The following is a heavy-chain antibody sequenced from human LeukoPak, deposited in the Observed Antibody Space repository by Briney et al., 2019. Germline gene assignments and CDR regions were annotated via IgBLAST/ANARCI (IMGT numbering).Heavy chain of an antibody. V-gene: IGHV1-8*01. CDR3: ARSIAAAGMGWFDP. D-gene: IGHD6-13*01. Sequence: ASVKVSCKASGYTFTSYDINWVRQATGQGLEWMGWRNPNSGNTGYAQKFQGRVTMTRNTSISTAYMELSSLRSEDTAVYYCARSIAAAGMGWFDPWGQGTLVTVSS. CDR2: RNPNSGNT. J-gene: IGHJ5*02. CDR1: GYTFTSYD.